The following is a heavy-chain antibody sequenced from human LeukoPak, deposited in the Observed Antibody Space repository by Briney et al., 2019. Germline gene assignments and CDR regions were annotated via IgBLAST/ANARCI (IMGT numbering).Heavy chain of an antibody. CDR3: AREHGDYLPAY. D-gene: IGHD4-17*01. J-gene: IGHJ4*02. CDR2: INPSGGST. Sequence: ASVKVSFKSSGYTFTRYYMHGVRQAPGQGLEWMGIINPSGGSTSYAQKFQGRVTMTRDTSTSTVYMELSSLRSEDTAVYYCAREHGDYLPAYCGQGTLVTVSS. CDR1: GYTFTRYY. V-gene: IGHV1-46*01.